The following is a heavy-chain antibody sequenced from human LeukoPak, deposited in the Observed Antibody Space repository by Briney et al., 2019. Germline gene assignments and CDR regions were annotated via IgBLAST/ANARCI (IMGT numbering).Heavy chain of an antibody. D-gene: IGHD3-22*01. CDR1: GYTFTSYA. V-gene: IGHV1-18*01. Sequence: GASVKVSCKASGYTFTSYAMNWVRQAPGQGLEWMGWISAYNGNTNYAQKLQGRVTMTTDTSTSTAYMELRSLRSDDTAVYYCARGRTYYYDSSGYHDAFDIWGQGTMVTVSS. J-gene: IGHJ3*02. CDR3: ARGRTYYYDSSGYHDAFDI. CDR2: ISAYNGNT.